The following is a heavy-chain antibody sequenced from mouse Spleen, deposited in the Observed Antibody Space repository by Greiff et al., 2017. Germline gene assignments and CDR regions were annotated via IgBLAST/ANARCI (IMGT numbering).Heavy chain of an antibody. CDR1: GFTFSDYG. CDR2: ISSGSSTI. V-gene: IGHV5-17*01. CDR3: AREELGPWYFDV. D-gene: IGHD4-1*01. Sequence: EVHLVESGGGLVKPGGSLKLSCAASGFTFSDYGMHWVRQAPEKGLEWVAYISSGSSTIYYADTVKGRFTISRDNAKNTLFLQMTSLRSEDTAMYYCAREELGPWYFDVWGTGTTVTVSS. J-gene: IGHJ1*03.